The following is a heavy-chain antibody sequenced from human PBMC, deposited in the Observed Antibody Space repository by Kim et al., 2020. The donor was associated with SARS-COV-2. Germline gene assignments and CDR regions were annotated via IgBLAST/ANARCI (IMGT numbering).Heavy chain of an antibody. J-gene: IGHJ4*02. CDR3: ARDVREQLVRGAFDY. Sequence: GGSLRLSCAASGFTFSDYSMNWVRQAPGRGLEWVSSISSSGSYIYYADSVKGRFTISRDNAKNSLYLQMNSLRAEDTAVYYCARDVREQLVRGAFDYWGQGTLVTV. D-gene: IGHD6-6*01. CDR2: ISSSGSYI. V-gene: IGHV3-21*01. CDR1: GFTFSDYS.